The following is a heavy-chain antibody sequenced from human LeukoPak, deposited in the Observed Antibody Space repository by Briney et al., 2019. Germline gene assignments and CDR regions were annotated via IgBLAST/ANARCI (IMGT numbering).Heavy chain of an antibody. J-gene: IGHJ4*02. V-gene: IGHV4-59*02. D-gene: IGHD7-27*01. Sequence: SETLSLTCTVSGGSVTDYYWGWVRQSPGKGQEWIGYIYYTGTSYNPSLKSRVTISVDTSKNQFSLKLISVTAADTAVYYCASRKLGNDYWGQGTLVTVSS. CDR2: IYYTGT. CDR1: GGSVTDYY. CDR3: ASRKLGNDY.